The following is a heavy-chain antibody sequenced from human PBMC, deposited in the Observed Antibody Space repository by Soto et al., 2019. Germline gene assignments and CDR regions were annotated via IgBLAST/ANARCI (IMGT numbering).Heavy chain of an antibody. Sequence: GDSLKISFKGFGYDFTKDWIGWVRQMPGKGLEWMGIIYPGDSDTRYSPSFIGQVTFSADKSINTAYLQWSSLKASDTAMYYCARLRGAADGVDVWGHGTTVTVSS. CDR3: ARLRGAADGVDV. J-gene: IGHJ6*02. CDR2: IYPGDSDT. D-gene: IGHD1-26*01. V-gene: IGHV5-51*01. CDR1: GYDFTKDW.